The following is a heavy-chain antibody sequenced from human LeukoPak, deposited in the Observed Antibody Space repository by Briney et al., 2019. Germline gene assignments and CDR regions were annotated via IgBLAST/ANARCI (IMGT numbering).Heavy chain of an antibody. V-gene: IGHV1-18*01. D-gene: IGHD3-22*01. CDR3: ARDRGFAYYDSSGYYTCDY. CDR1: GYTFTSYG. CDR2: ISAYNGNT. J-gene: IGHJ4*02. Sequence: ASVKVSCKASGYTFTSYGISWVRQAPGQGLEWMGWISAYNGNTNYAQKLQGRVTMTTDTSTSTAYMELRSLRSDDTAVYYCARDRGFAYYDSSGYYTCDYWGQGTLVTVSS.